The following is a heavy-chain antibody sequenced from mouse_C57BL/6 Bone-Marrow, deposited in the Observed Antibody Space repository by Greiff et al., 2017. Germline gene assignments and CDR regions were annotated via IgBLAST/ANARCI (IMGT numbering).Heavy chain of an antibody. CDR1: GFTFSSYA. CDR3: ARDGGWLLPSWFAY. J-gene: IGHJ3*01. CDR2: ISDGGSYT. D-gene: IGHD2-3*01. V-gene: IGHV5-4*01. Sequence: EVHLVESGGGLVKPGGSLKLSCAASGFTFSSYAMSWVRQTPEKRLEWVATISDGGSYTYYPDNVKGRFTLSRDNAKNNLYLQMSHLKSEDTAMYYWARDGGWLLPSWFAYWGQGTLVTVSA.